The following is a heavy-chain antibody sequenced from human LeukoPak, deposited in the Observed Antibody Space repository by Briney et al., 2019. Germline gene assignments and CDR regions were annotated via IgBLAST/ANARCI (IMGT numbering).Heavy chain of an antibody. CDR1: GFTFNIYE. Sequence: PGGSLRLSCVVSGFTFNIYEMNWLRQAPGKGLEWVSYISSSGRTTSYADPVKGRFTISRDNAKNALYLQMNSLRVDDTSVYCCATGPRDPTDVCSGGRCAPTYEFWGQGTLVTVSS. CDR2: ISSSGRTT. V-gene: IGHV3-48*03. D-gene: IGHD2-15*01. J-gene: IGHJ4*02. CDR3: ATGPRDPTDVCSGGRCAPTYEF.